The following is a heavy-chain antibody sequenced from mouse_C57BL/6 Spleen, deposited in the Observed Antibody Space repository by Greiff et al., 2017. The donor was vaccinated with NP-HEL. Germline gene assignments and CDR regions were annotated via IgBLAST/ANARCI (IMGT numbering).Heavy chain of an antibody. J-gene: IGHJ2*01. CDR1: GYSFTGYY. CDR3: ARFTTVVTYYFDY. Sequence: VQLQQSGPELVKPGASVKISCKASGYSFTGYYMNWVKQSPEKSLEWIGEINPSTGGTTYNQKFKAKATLTVDKSSSTAYMQLKSLTSEDSAVYYCARFTTVVTYYFDYWGQGTTLTVSS. D-gene: IGHD1-1*01. V-gene: IGHV1-42*01. CDR2: INPSTGGT.